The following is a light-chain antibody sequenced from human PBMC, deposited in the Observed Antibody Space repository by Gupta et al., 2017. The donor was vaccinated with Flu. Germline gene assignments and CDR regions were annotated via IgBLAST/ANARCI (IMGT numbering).Light chain of an antibody. V-gene: IGLV1-40*01. CDR1: SSNIGAGYD. CDR3: HSYDRSLSGSGV. J-gene: IGLJ3*02. Sequence: QSVLTQPPSVSGAPGQRVTISCTGSSSNIGAGYDVHWYQQLPGTAPKLLIFANTNRPSGVPDRFSGSTSGTSASLAITGLQVEDEADYYCHSYDRSLSGSGVFGGGTKLIVL. CDR2: ANT.